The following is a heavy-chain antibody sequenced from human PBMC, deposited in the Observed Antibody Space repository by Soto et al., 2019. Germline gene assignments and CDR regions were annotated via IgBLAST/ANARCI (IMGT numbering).Heavy chain of an antibody. CDR2: IYYTGSS. V-gene: IGHV4-61*01. CDR3: AREAFHYYFDY. J-gene: IGHJ4*02. CDR1: GGSVSSGNYY. Sequence: PSETLSLTCTVSGGSVSSGNYYWSWIRQHPGKGLEWIGFIYYTGSSSYNPSLKSRVTMSLDTSNNQFSLKLNSVTAADTAVYYCAREAFHYYFDYWGQGSLVTVSS.